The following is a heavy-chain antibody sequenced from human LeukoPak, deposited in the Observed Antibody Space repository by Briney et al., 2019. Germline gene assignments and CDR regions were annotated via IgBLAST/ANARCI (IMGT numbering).Heavy chain of an antibody. D-gene: IGHD3-9*01. Sequence: SETLSLTCTVSGGSISSYYWSWIRQPAGKGLEWIGRVYSGGRTNYNPSPKSRVTMSVDTSKSQFSLKLSSVTAEDTAVYYCAKVGERGGLRYFDWLLSAVDYWGQGTLVTVSS. CDR3: AKVGERGGLRYFDWLLSAVDY. V-gene: IGHV4-4*07. CDR1: GGSISSYY. CDR2: VYSGGRT. J-gene: IGHJ4*02.